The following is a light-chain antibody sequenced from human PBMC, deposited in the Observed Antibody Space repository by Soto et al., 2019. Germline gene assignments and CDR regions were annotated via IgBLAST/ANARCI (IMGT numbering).Light chain of an antibody. Sequence: QSVLTQPPSVSGAPGQRVTISCTGSSSNIGAGYDVHWYQQLPGTAPKLLIYGNSNRPSGVPDRFSGSKSGTSASLAITGVQAEDEADYYSQSYGSRLSGVVFGGGTQLTVL. CDR3: QSYGSRLSGVV. CDR2: GNS. J-gene: IGLJ2*01. V-gene: IGLV1-40*01. CDR1: SSNIGAGYD.